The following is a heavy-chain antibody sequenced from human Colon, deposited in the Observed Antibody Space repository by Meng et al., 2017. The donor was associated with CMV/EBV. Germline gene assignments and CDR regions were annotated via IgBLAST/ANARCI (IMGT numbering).Heavy chain of an antibody. CDR2: ITPFNGNT. CDR3: ASGEEQLAHFDY. V-gene: IGHV1-45*02. J-gene: IGHJ4*02. CDR1: GFTFRHRY. Sequence: CTASGFTFRHRYVHWVRQAPGQALEWMGWITPFNGNTNYAQKLQDRVTITRDMSMTTAYMELSSLRSDDRAIYFCASGEEQLAHFDYWGQGTLVTVSS. D-gene: IGHD6-13*01.